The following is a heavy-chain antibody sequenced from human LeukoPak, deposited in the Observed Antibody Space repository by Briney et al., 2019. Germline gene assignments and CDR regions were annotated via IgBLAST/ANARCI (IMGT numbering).Heavy chain of an antibody. CDR3: ARSRVATAFDY. Sequence: SETLSLTCTVSGGSISSYYWSWIWQPPGKGLEWIGYIYTSGSTNYNPSLKSRVTISVDTSKNQFSLKLSSVTAADTAVYYCARSRVATAFDYWGQGTLVTVSS. D-gene: IGHD5-18*01. CDR2: IYTSGST. CDR1: GGSISSYY. V-gene: IGHV4-4*09. J-gene: IGHJ4*02.